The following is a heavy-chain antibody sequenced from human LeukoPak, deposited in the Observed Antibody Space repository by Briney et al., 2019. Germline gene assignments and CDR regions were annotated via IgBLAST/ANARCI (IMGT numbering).Heavy chain of an antibody. J-gene: IGHJ6*03. V-gene: IGHV1-18*01. CDR3: ARAGCPGDQSLTQFCYYSMHD. Sequence: ASVKVSFRASGYTFTNYGFTWVRQAPGKGLEWMGWISAYNGNTNYAQKLQGRVTMTPNTSTSTAYMELRSLRSDDTAVNYCARAGCPGDQSLTQFCYYSMHDGGKGTTVTVSS. CDR2: ISAYNGNT. CDR1: GYTFTNYG. D-gene: IGHD4/OR15-4a*01.